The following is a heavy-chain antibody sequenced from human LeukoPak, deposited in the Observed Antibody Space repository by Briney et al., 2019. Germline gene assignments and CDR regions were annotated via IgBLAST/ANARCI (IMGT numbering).Heavy chain of an antibody. CDR1: AFTFSSYA. CDR3: AYAVYCGGDCYRGGGFDY. V-gene: IGHV3-30*03. CDR2: ISYDGSNK. Sequence: GGSLRLSCAASAFTFSSYAMHWVRQAPGKGLEWVAVISYDGSNKYYADSVEGRFTISRDNSKNTLFLQMNSLRAEDTAVYYCAYAVYCGGDCYRGGGFDYWGQGTLVTVSS. J-gene: IGHJ4*02. D-gene: IGHD2-21*02.